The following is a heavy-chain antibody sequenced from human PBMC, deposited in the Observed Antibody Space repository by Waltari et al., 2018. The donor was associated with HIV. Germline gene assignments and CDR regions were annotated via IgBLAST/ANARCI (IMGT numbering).Heavy chain of an antibody. CDR2: ISSSSSTI. J-gene: IGHJ4*02. D-gene: IGHD3-10*01. Sequence: EVQLVESGGGLVQPGGSLRLACEACGFNCSRDRMNGVRQAPGKGLEWFSYISSSSSTIYYADSVKGRFTISRDNAKNSLYLQMNSLRAEDTAVYYCARDRRLWFGELLDYWGQGTLVTVSS. CDR1: GFNCSRDR. CDR3: ARDRRLWFGELLDY. V-gene: IGHV3-48*01.